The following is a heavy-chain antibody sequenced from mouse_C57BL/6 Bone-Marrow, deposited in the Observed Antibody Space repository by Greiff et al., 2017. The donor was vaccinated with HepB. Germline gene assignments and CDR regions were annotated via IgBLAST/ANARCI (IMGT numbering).Heavy chain of an antibody. CDR3: ARQRFYYDNDAWYFDV. CDR1: GFTFSSYG. CDR2: ISSGGGYT. J-gene: IGHJ1*03. Sequence: EVKLVESGGDLVKPGGSLKLSCAASGFTFSSYGMSWVRQTPDKRLEWVATISSGGGYTYYPDSVKGRFTISRDNAKNTLYLQMSSLKYEDTAMYDCARQRFYYDNDAWYFDVWGTGTTVTVSS. V-gene: IGHV5-6*01. D-gene: IGHD2-4*01.